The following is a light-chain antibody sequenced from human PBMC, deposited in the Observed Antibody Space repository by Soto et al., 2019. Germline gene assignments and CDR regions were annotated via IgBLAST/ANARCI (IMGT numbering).Light chain of an antibody. CDR1: QSISRN. V-gene: IGKV1-39*01. Sequence: DIQMTQSPSSLSASVGDRVTITCRASQSISRNLNWYQHKPGKAPKLLIYAASSLQNGVPSRFSGGGSGTEFTLSISSLQPEDFGTYYCHLIYTTASITFGQGTRLEI. J-gene: IGKJ5*01. CDR2: AAS. CDR3: HLIYTTASIT.